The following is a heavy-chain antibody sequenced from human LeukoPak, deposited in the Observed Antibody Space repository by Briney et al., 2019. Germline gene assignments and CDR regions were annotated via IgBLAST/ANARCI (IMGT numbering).Heavy chain of an antibody. V-gene: IGHV3-23*01. CDR2: ISSNGGST. Sequence: GGSLRLSCAASGFTFSSYAMSWVRQAPGKGLEWVSAISSNGGSTYYADSVKGRFTISRDNSKNTLSLQMNSLRAEDTALYYCAKVGSVVIPATAGGHYWGQGTLVTVSS. D-gene: IGHD2-2*01. CDR1: GFTFSSYA. CDR3: AKVGSVVIPATAGGHY. J-gene: IGHJ4*02.